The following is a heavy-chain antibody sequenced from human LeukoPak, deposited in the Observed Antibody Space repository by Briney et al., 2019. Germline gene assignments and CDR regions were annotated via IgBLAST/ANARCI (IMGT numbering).Heavy chain of an antibody. CDR1: GGSISSGNYY. CDR2: IYTSGST. CDR3: ARHGHSGRWLQFFSSGSAFDT. J-gene: IGHJ3*02. D-gene: IGHD5-24*01. Sequence: PSETLSLTCTVSGGSISSGNYYWSWIRQPAGKGLEWIGRIYTSGSTYDNPSLKSRVTISVDTSKNQFSLKLSSVTAADTAVYYCARHGHSGRWLQFFSSGSAFDTWGQGTMVTVSS. V-gene: IGHV4-61*02.